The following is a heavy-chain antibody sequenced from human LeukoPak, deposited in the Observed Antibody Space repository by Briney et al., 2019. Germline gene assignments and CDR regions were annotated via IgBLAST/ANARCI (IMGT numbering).Heavy chain of an antibody. CDR1: GGSTSSSSYY. V-gene: IGHV4-39*01. D-gene: IGHD5-12*01. J-gene: IGHJ4*02. CDR3: AADRSGYALDY. Sequence: PSETLSLTCTVSGGSTSSSSYYWGWIRQPPGKGLEWIGSMYYSGSTYYNSSLKSRVTISVDTSKNQFSLKLSSVTAADTAVYYCAADRSGYALDYWGQGTLVTVSS. CDR2: MYYSGST.